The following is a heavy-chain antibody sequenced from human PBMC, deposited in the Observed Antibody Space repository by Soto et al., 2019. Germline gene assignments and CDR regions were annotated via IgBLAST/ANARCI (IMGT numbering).Heavy chain of an antibody. CDR2: ITTTSSTT. J-gene: IGHJ4*02. Sequence: EVPLVASGGGLVQPGGSLRLSCAASGFTFSDYSMNWVRQAPGKGLEWISYITTTSSTTYYADSVKGRFTISRDNAKNSLYLQMNSLRAEDTAMYYCARDGGHDEVFWGQGTLVTVSA. CDR1: GFTFSDYS. D-gene: IGHD2-15*01. V-gene: IGHV3-48*01. CDR3: ARDGGHDEVF.